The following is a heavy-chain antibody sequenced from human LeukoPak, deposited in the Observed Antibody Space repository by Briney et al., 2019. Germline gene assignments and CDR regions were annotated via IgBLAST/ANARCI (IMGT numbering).Heavy chain of an antibody. CDR3: ARGGYGYNFDY. V-gene: IGHV3-21*01. J-gene: IGHJ4*02. CDR1: GFPFSSYS. CDR2: ISSGSSYI. D-gene: IGHD3-16*01. Sequence: GGSPSPCCAASGFPFSSYSMNWVRQAPRKGLEWVSSISSGSSYIYYADSLKGRFTISRDNAKNSLYLQMNSLRAEDTAVYYCARGGYGYNFDYWGQGTLVTVSS.